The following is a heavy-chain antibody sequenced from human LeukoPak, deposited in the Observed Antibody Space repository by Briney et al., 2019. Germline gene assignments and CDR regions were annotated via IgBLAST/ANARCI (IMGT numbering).Heavy chain of an antibody. Sequence: PSETLSLTCAVSGGSISSGGYSWSWIRQPPGKGLEWIVDIYHSGSTYYNPSLKSRVTISVATSKNQFSLKLSSVTAADTAVYYCASPLRWGGGIDYWGQGTLVTVSS. D-gene: IGHD4-23*01. CDR2: IYHSGST. V-gene: IGHV4-30-2*05. CDR3: ASPLRWGGGIDY. CDR1: GGSISSGGYS. J-gene: IGHJ4*02.